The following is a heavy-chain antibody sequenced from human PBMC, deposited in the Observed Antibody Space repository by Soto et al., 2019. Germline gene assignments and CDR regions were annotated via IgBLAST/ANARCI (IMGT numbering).Heavy chain of an antibody. J-gene: IGHJ4*02. D-gene: IGHD3-22*01. CDR3: ARAPLTIYDTSGYYDY. V-gene: IGHV3-33*01. Sequence: PGGSLRLSCAASGVTFSNYAMHWFRQAPGKGLEWVAVVWSDGTNKYYADSVKGRFTISRDKSKNTLYLQMNSLRAEDTAVYYCARAPLTIYDTSGYYDYWGQGIQVTVSS. CDR1: GVTFSNYA. CDR2: VWSDGTNK.